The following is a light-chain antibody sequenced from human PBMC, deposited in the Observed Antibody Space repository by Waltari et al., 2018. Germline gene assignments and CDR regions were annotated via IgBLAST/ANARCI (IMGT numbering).Light chain of an antibody. CDR2: KDD. J-gene: IGLJ2*01. V-gene: IGLV3-1*01. Sequence: SYELTQPPSVSVSPGQPASITCSADNLGNQYAYWYQQKSGQSPVLVIYKDDKRPSEMSERFSGSNSGNTATLTISGTQAMDEADYYCQAWDSGTVVFGGGTKLTVL. CDR1: NLGNQY. CDR3: QAWDSGTVV.